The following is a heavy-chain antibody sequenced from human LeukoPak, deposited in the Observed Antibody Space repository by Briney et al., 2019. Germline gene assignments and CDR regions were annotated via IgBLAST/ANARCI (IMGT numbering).Heavy chain of an antibody. Sequence: GGSLRLSCVGSRFTFSSSAMTWVRQAPGKGLEWVSAISDNGYDTFYADSVKGRFTISRDNSKNAVYLQMNSLRAEDTAIYYCARDSRITMIMGYEDYWGQGTLVTVSS. CDR2: ISDNGYDT. CDR1: RFTFSSSA. J-gene: IGHJ4*02. V-gene: IGHV3-23*01. CDR3: ARDSRITMIMGYEDY. D-gene: IGHD3-22*01.